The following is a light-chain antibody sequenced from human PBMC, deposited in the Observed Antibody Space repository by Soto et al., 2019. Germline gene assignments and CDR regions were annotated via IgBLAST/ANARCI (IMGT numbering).Light chain of an antibody. Sequence: QSVLTQPASVSGSPGQSSTISCTGTSSDVGGYNYVSWYQQHPGKAPKLMIYDVSNRPSGVSNRFSGSKSGNTASLTISGLQAEDEADYYCSSYTSSSTWVFGTGTKVTVL. CDR3: SSYTSSSTWV. V-gene: IGLV2-14*01. J-gene: IGLJ1*01. CDR1: SSDVGGYNY. CDR2: DVS.